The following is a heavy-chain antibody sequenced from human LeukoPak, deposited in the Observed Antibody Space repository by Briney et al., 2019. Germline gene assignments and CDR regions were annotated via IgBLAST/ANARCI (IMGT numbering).Heavy chain of an antibody. D-gene: IGHD2-2*01. CDR1: GFTFSSHA. V-gene: IGHV3-66*02. J-gene: IGHJ3*01. Sequence: GGSLRLSCAASGFTFSSHAMSWVRQAPGKGLEWVSLIYSGGDTYYADSVKGRFTISRDNSQNTLYLQMNNLRPDDTAVYYCATRYCSGTSCFRGAFDVWGQGTMVTVSS. CDR3: ATRYCSGTSCFRGAFDV. CDR2: IYSGGDT.